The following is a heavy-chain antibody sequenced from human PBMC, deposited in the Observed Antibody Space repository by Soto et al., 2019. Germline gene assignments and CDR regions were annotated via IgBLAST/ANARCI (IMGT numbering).Heavy chain of an antibody. CDR2: IDASGST. V-gene: IGHV4-4*07. D-gene: IGHD3-3*01. CDR3: ARGGHDFWSGPFDY. J-gene: IGHJ4*02. Sequence: SETLSLTCTVSDGSIGTYYCNWIRQPAGKGLEWIGRIDASGSTDYDPSLKSRVTMSVDTSKNQFSLRLSSVTAADTAVYYCARGGHDFWSGPFDYWGQGAQVTVSS. CDR1: DGSIGTYY.